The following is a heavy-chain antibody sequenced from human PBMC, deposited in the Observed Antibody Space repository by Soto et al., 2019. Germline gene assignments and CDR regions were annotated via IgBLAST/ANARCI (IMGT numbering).Heavy chain of an antibody. CDR2: IKSDGSIT. Sequence: EVQLVESGGGLVPPGGSLRLSCAASGFTFTNYWMHWVRQAPGKGLLWVSRIKSDGSITNYADSVKGRFTISRDNAKNTGYLQVSSLRVEDTAIYYCTRGGRGGFDYWGQGALVTVSS. CDR1: GFTFTNYW. J-gene: IGHJ4*02. CDR3: TRGGRGGFDY. D-gene: IGHD3-16*01. V-gene: IGHV3-74*01.